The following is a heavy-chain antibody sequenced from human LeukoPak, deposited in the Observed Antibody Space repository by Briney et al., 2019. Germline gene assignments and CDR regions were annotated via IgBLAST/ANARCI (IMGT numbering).Heavy chain of an antibody. V-gene: IGHV4-31*03. CDR1: GGSISSGGYY. CDR3: ASAPSSSWYPAEYFQH. Sequence: SQTLSLTCTVSGGSISSGGYYWSWIRQHPGKGLEWIGYIYYSGSTYYNPSLKSRVTISVDTSKNQFSLKLSSVTAADTAVYYCASAPSSSWYPAEYFQHWGQGTLVTVSS. D-gene: IGHD6-13*01. J-gene: IGHJ1*01. CDR2: IYYSGST.